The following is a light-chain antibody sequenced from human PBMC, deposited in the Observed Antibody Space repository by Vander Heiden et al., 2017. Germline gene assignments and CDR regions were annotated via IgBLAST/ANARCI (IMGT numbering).Light chain of an antibody. CDR2: DAS. Sequence: DIQMTQSPSTLSASVGDRVTITCRASQSINSRLAWYQQEPGKAPKLLIYDASSLESGVPSRCSGSGSGTQFTLTISSRQPDDFATYYCQQYNNYPLTFGGGTKVEIK. V-gene: IGKV1-5*01. J-gene: IGKJ4*01. CDR3: QQYNNYPLT. CDR1: QSINSR.